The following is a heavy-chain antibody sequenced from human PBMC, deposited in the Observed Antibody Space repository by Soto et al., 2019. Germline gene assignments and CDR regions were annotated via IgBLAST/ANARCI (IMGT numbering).Heavy chain of an antibody. Sequence: QITLKESGPTLVKPTQTLTLTCTFSGFSLSPSGVGVGWIRQPPGKALEWLALIYWNDDKRYSPSLKSRLTISNDAAKNQVVLTMTHMDPVETGTYYCARSGVLLCFGESRGWFDPWGQGTLVTVS. J-gene: IGHJ5*02. CDR2: IYWNDDK. CDR1: GFSLSPSGVG. V-gene: IGHV2-5*01. CDR3: ARSGVLLCFGESRGWFDP. D-gene: IGHD3-10*01.